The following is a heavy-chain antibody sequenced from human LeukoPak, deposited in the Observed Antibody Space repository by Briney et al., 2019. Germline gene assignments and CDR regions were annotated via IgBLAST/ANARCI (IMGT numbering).Heavy chain of an antibody. CDR2: INPTGTYT. V-gene: IGHV1-46*01. D-gene: IGHD4-17*01. CDR3: ARDQSGSTTVTVTTDYWYFDV. CDR1: GYRFTSTY. J-gene: IGHJ2*01. Sequence: ASVKVSCKASGYRFTSTYMHWVRQAPGQGLEWMGLINPTGTYTKYAQKFQGRVSMTRDTSTSTDYMELRSLTSEDSAAYYCARDQSGSTTVTVTTDYWYFDVWGRGSLATVSS.